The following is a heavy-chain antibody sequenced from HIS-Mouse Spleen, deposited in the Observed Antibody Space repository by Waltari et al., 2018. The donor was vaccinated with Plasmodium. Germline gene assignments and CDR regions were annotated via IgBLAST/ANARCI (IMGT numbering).Heavy chain of an antibody. CDR1: GFSLSTSGMC. D-gene: IGHD6-6*01. CDR2: IDWDDDK. Sequence: QVTLRESGPALVKPTQTLTLTCTFSGFSLSTSGMCVTWIRQPPGKALEWLARIDWDDDKYYGTSLKTRLTISKDTSKNQVVLTMTNMDPVDTATYYCARTTYSSSSAKYYYYGMDVWGQGTTVTVSS. CDR3: ARTTYSSSSAKYYYYGMDV. V-gene: IGHV2-70*15. J-gene: IGHJ6*02.